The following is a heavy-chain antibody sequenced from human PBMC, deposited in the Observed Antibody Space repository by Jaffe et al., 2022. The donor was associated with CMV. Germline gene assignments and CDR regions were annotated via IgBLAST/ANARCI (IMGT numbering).Heavy chain of an antibody. CDR3: ARDLSNPYSSSWYDPSYNWFDP. CDR1: GYTFTSYY. CDR2: INPSGGST. Sequence: QVQLVQSGAEVKKPGASVKVSCKASGYTFTSYYMHWVRQAPGQGLEWMGIINPSGGSTSYAQKFQGRVTMTRDTSTSTVYMELSSLRSEDTAVYYCARDLSNPYSSSWYDPSYNWFDPWGQGTLVTVSS. V-gene: IGHV1-46*01. D-gene: IGHD6-13*01. J-gene: IGHJ5*02.